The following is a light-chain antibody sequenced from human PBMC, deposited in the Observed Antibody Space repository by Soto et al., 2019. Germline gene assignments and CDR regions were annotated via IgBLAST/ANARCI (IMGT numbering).Light chain of an antibody. CDR2: EGT. CDR3: CSYAGSSTYV. CDR1: SSDIGRYNI. J-gene: IGLJ1*01. Sequence: QSALTQPAPVSGSPGQSITISCTGTSSDIGRYNIVSWYQQHPGKAPKLMFCEGTKRPSGVSNRFSGSKSGNTASLTISGLQAEDEADYYCCSYAGSSTYVFGTGTKLTVL. V-gene: IGLV2-23*01.